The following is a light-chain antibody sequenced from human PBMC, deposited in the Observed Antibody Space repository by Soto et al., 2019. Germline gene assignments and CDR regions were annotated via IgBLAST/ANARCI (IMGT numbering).Light chain of an antibody. Sequence: QSVLTQPASVSGSPGQSITISCTGTSSDVGRYNLVSWYQQHPGKAPKLMIYEGTKRPSGVSDRFSGSRSGNTASLTISGLQAEDEADYYCCSYASSSTYVFGTGTKVPVL. CDR3: CSYASSSTYV. V-gene: IGLV2-23*01. CDR2: EGT. J-gene: IGLJ1*01. CDR1: SSDVGRYNL.